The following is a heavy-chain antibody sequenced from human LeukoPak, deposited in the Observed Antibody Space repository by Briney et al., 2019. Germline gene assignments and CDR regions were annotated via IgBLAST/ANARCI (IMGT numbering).Heavy chain of an antibody. V-gene: IGHV3-30*18. CDR1: GFTFSSYG. Sequence: GGSLRLSCAASGFTFSSYGMHWVRQAPGKGLEWVAVISYDGSNKYYADSVKGRFTISRDNSKNTLYLQMNSLRAEDTAVYYCAKALKSLGYCSGGSCYCIDYWGQGTLVTVSS. D-gene: IGHD2-15*01. J-gene: IGHJ4*02. CDR3: AKALKSLGYCSGGSCYCIDY. CDR2: ISYDGSNK.